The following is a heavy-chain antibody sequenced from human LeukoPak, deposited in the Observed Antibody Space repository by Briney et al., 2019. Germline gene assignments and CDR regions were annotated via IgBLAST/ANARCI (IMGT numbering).Heavy chain of an antibody. CDR1: GGSISSSSYY. CDR2: IYYSGST. Sequence: PSETLSLTCTVSGGSISSSSYYWGWIRQPPGKGLEWIGSIYYSGSTYYNPSLKSRVTISVDTPKNQFSLKLSSVTAADTAVYYCAREGMDYDFWSGYPPRTYYMDVWGKGTTVTVSS. CDR3: AREGMDYDFWSGYPPRTYYMDV. V-gene: IGHV4-39*07. D-gene: IGHD3-3*01. J-gene: IGHJ6*03.